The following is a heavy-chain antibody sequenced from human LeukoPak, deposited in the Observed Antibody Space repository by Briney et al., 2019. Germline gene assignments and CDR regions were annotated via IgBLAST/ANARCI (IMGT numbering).Heavy chain of an antibody. Sequence: VGSLRLSCAASGFTVSSNYMSWVRQAPGKGLEWVSVIYSGGSTYYADSVKGRFTISRDNSKNTLYLQMNSLRAEDTAVYYCARDRGGSYNGWYFDLWGRGTLVTVSS. CDR3: ARDRGGSYNGWYFDL. J-gene: IGHJ2*01. CDR2: IYSGGST. D-gene: IGHD1-26*01. V-gene: IGHV3-53*01. CDR1: GFTVSSNY.